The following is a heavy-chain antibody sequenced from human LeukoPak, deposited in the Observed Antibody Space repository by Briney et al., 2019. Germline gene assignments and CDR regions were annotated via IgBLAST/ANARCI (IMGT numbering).Heavy chain of an antibody. CDR3: AREVTAGVTWFDP. CDR2: IIPIVCTP. Sequence: ASVTVSCKASGGTLSSKSISWVRQAPGQGPEWMGGIIPIVCTPNYAQNFQGRVRYTTDESTITAYMELRSLRSDDTAVYYCAREVTAGVTWFDPWGQGTLVIVSS. V-gene: IGHV1-69*16. CDR1: GGTLSSKS. J-gene: IGHJ5*02. D-gene: IGHD4-11*01.